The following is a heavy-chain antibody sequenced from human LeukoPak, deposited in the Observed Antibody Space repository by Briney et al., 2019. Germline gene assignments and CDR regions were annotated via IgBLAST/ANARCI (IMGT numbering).Heavy chain of an antibody. J-gene: IGHJ6*02. CDR3: ARVVGYYYYYGMDV. CDR2: INHSGST. V-gene: IGHV4-34*01. Sequence: PSETLSLTCAVYGGSFSGYYWSWIRQPPGKGLEWIGEINHSGSTNYNPSLKSRVTISVDTSKNQFSLKLSSVTAADTAVYYCARVVGYYYYYGMDVWGQGTTVTVSS. D-gene: IGHD1-26*01. CDR1: GGSFSGYY.